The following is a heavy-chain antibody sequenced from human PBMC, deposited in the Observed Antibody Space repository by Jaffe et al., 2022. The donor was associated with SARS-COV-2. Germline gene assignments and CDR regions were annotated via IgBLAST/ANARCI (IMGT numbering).Heavy chain of an antibody. V-gene: IGHV3-30*04. J-gene: IGHJ4*02. CDR1: GFTFTTYA. CDR2: ISFDGTNK. D-gene: IGHD3-22*01. Sequence: QVQLVESGGGVVQPGRSLRLSCAASGFTFTTYAMHWVRQAPGKGLEWVAVISFDGTNKYYVDSVKGRFTISRDKSKNTLFLQINSLRAEDTAVYYCARSRGYYYGSGGYYGPRIDFDYWGQGTLVTVSS. CDR3: ARSRGYYYGSGGYYGPRIDFDY.